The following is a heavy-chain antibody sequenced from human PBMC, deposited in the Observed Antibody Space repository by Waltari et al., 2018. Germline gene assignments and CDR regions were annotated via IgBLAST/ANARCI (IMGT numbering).Heavy chain of an antibody. Sequence: QVQLQESGPGLVKPSETLSLTCAVPGYSISSGYYWGWIRQPPGKGLEWIGSIYHSGSTYYNPSLKSRVTISVDTSKNQFSLKLSSVTAADTAVYYCARDPSISWFDPWGQGTLVTVSS. CDR1: GYSISSGYY. J-gene: IGHJ5*02. D-gene: IGHD4-4*01. V-gene: IGHV4-38-2*02. CDR2: IYHSGST. CDR3: ARDPSISWFDP.